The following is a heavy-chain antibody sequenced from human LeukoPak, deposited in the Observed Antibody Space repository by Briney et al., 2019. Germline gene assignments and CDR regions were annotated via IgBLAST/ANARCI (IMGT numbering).Heavy chain of an antibody. CDR2: INWNGGST. CDR3: ARTASGYTYYYYMDV. D-gene: IGHD5-24*01. CDR1: GFTFDDYG. J-gene: IGHJ6*03. Sequence: GGSLRLSCAASGFTFDDYGMSWVRQAPGKGLEWVSGINWNGGSTGYADSVKGRFTISRDNAKNSLYLQMNSLRAEDTALYYCARTASGYTYYYYMDVWGKGTTVTVSS. V-gene: IGHV3-20*04.